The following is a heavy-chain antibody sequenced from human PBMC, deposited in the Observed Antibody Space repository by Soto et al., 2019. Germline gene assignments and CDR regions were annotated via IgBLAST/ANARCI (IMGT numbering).Heavy chain of an antibody. CDR2: ISDSGGST. CDR3: AKQVASNCYSGNDY. Sequence: GGSLRLSCAASGFTFSNYAMSWVRQAPGKGLEWVSTISDSGGSTYNADSVKGRFTMSRDNSKSTLYLQMNSLRAEDTAVYYCAKQVASNCYSGNDYWGQGTLVTVSS. D-gene: IGHD2-15*01. J-gene: IGHJ4*02. V-gene: IGHV3-23*01. CDR1: GFTFSNYA.